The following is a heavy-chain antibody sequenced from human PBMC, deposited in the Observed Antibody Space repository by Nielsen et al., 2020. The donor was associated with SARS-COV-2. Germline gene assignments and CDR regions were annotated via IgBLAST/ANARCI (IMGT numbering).Heavy chain of an antibody. J-gene: IGHJ4*02. V-gene: IGHV3-48*01. CDR1: GFTFSNAW. CDR2: ISSNSVSR. Sequence: GGSLRLSCAASGFTFSNAWMSWVRQAPGKGLEWVAYISSNSVSRYYADSVRGRFTISRDNGNNSLYLQMNSLKGEDTALYYCSRDLFGDTSISKFDSWGQGTLVTVSS. D-gene: IGHD2-21*01. CDR3: SRDLFGDTSISKFDS.